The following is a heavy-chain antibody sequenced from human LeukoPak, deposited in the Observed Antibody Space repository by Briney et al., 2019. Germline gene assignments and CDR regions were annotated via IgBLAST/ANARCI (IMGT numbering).Heavy chain of an antibody. Sequence: ASVKVSCKASGYTFTSYDINWVRQATGQGLEWMGWINPNTGDTKYAKMFQGRVTMTTGASISTAYMELSGLRSADTAIYFCVSAYDQWGQGTLVTVSP. J-gene: IGHJ5*02. V-gene: IGHV1-2*02. CDR3: VSAYDQ. CDR2: INPNTGDT. CDR1: GYTFTSYD.